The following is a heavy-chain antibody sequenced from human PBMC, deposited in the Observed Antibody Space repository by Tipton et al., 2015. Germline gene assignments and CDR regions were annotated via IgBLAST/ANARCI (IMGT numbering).Heavy chain of an antibody. Sequence: GLVKPSETLSLTCTVSGGSISYYYWSWIRQPPGKGLEWIGRIQTSGNTNYNPSLKSRVTMSADTSKNQSSLKLSSVTAADTAVYYCAREKRISIFGVLIPHFDFWGQGALVSVSS. CDR1: GGSISYYY. D-gene: IGHD3-3*01. J-gene: IGHJ4*02. CDR2: IQTSGNT. V-gene: IGHV4-4*07. CDR3: AREKRISIFGVLIPHFDF.